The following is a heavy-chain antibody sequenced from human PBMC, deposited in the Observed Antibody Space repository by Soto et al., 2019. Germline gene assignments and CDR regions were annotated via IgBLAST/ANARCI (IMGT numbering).Heavy chain of an antibody. J-gene: IGHJ4*02. CDR2: IYYSGST. Sequence: HVQLQESGPGLVKPSQTLSLTCTVSGASISSGDYYWNWIRQHPGKGLEWIGYIYYSGSTYYNPSLKSRITILVDTSKNQFSLRLRSVTAADTAVYYCARGRRFLEWSGPCDYWGQGTLVTVSS. V-gene: IGHV4-31*03. CDR1: GASISSGDYY. D-gene: IGHD3-3*01. CDR3: ARGRRFLEWSGPCDY.